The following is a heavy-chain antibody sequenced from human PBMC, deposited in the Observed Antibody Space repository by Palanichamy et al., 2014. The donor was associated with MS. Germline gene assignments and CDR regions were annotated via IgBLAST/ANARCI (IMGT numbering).Heavy chain of an antibody. CDR2: IYYSGST. Sequence: QLQLQESGPGLVKPSETLSLTCTVSGGSISSTIYYWGWVRQPPGKGLEWIGSIYYSGSTHYNPSLKSRVTISVDTSKNQFSLNLSSVAAADTAMYYCAKLEVFAKGYSGPYRYFDLWGRGTLVTVSS. V-gene: IGHV4-39*01. D-gene: IGHD6-13*01. CDR1: GGSISSTIYY. CDR3: AKLEVFAKGYSGPYRYFDL. J-gene: IGHJ2*01.